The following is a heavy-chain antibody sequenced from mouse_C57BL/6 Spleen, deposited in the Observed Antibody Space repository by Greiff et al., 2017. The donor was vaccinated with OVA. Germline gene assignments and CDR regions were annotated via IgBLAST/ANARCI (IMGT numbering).Heavy chain of an antibody. Sequence: QVQLKQPGAELVMPGASVKLSCKASGYTFTSYWMHWVKQRPGQGLEWIGEIDPSDSYTNYNQKFKGKSTLTVDKSSSTAYMQLSSLTSEDSAVYYCARREVYDGAMDYWGQGTSVTVSS. CDR2: IDPSDSYT. CDR1: GYTFTSYW. D-gene: IGHD2-12*01. J-gene: IGHJ4*01. CDR3: ARREVYDGAMDY. V-gene: IGHV1-69*01.